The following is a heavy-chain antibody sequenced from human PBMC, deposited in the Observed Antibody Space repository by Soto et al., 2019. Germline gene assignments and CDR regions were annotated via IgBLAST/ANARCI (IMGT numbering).Heavy chain of an antibody. CDR2: IKQDGSEK. J-gene: IGHJ4*02. CDR3: ARDVVEMATHFDY. Sequence: LRLSCAASGFTFSSYWMSWVRQAPGKGLEWVANIKQDGSEKYYVDSVKGRFTISRDNAKNSLYLQMNSLRAEDTAVYYCARDVVEMATHFDYWGQGTLVTVSS. V-gene: IGHV3-7*04. CDR1: GFTFSSYW. D-gene: IGHD2-21*01.